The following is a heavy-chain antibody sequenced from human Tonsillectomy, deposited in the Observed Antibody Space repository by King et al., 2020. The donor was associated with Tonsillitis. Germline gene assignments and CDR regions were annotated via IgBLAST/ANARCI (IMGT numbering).Heavy chain of an antibody. V-gene: IGHV5-51*01. CDR3: VRQGASRGVIDS. D-gene: IGHD2-2*01. Sequence: QLVQSGAEVKKPGETLRISCTGSGFIFTTSWIAWVRHMPGKGLDWMGIIYPGDSDTRYSPSFQGRITISADKSITTASLQWSSLKASDTAMYYCVRQGASRGVIDSWGQGTLVTVSS. CDR2: IYPGDSDT. CDR1: GFIFTTSW. J-gene: IGHJ4*02.